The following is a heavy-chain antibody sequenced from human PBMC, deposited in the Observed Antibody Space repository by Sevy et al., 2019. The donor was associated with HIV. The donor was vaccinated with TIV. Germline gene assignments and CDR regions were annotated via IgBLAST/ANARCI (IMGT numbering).Heavy chain of an antibody. J-gene: IGHJ4*02. Sequence: GGSLRLSCAASGFTFSKDWMSWVHQAPGKGLEWVANINQDGSEKYYVDSVKGRFTISRDNGKNSLYLQMNSLRAEDTAVYYCTRETGSSHFDYWGQGTLVTVSS. CDR1: GFTFSKDW. D-gene: IGHD3-10*01. V-gene: IGHV3-7*01. CDR3: TRETGSSHFDY. CDR2: INQDGSEK.